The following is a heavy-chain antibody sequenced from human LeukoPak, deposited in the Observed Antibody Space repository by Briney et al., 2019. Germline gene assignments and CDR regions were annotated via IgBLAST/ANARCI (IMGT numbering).Heavy chain of an antibody. J-gene: IGHJ4*02. D-gene: IGHD3-9*01. Sequence: SVKVSCKASGYTFTGYYIHWVRQAPGQGLEWMGGIIPIFDTANYAQKFQGRVAITADESTSTAYMELSSLRSEDTAVYYCARAQPYYDILTGRLVRPLDYWGQGTLVTVSS. CDR2: IIPIFDTA. V-gene: IGHV1-69*13. CDR1: GYTFTGYY. CDR3: ARAQPYYDILTGRLVRPLDY.